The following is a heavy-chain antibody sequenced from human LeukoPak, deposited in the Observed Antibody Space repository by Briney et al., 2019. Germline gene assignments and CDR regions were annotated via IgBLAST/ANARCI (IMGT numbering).Heavy chain of an antibody. CDR2: INHSGST. D-gene: IGHD3-10*01. CDR3: ARGLFTMVRGAYYYYYGMDV. Sequence: SETLSLTCAVYGGSFSGYYWSWIRQPPGKGLEWIGEINHSGSTNYNPSLKSRVTISVDTSKNQFSLKLSSVTAADTAVYYCARGLFTMVRGAYYYYYGMDVWGQGTTVTVSS. J-gene: IGHJ6*02. V-gene: IGHV4-34*01. CDR1: GGSFSGYY.